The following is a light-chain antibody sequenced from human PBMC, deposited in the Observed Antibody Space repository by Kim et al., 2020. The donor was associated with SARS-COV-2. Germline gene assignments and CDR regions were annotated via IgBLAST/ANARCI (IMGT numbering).Light chain of an antibody. J-gene: IGLJ2*01. Sequence: QSALTQPRSVSGSPGQSVTISCTGTSGDVGGYNHVSWHQQHPGKAPKVVIFDVSQRPAGVPDRFSASKSGNTASLTISGLQSEDEADYYCSSYAGTYRLIFGGGTQLTVL. CDR1: SGDVGGYNH. CDR2: DVS. CDR3: SSYAGTYRLI. V-gene: IGLV2-11*01.